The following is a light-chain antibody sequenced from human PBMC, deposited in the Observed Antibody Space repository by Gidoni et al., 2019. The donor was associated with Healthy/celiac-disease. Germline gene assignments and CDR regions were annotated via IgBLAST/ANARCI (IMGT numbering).Light chain of an antibody. CDR1: SSDVGGYNY. CDR2: EVS. V-gene: IGLV2-14*01. Sequence: QSALTQPASVSGSPGQSITISCTGTSSDVGGYNYVSWYQQHPGKAPKLMIYEVSNRPSGVSNRFSGPKSGNTASLTISGLQAEDEADYFCSSYTSSSTYVFATVTRVTVL. CDR3: SSYTSSSTYV. J-gene: IGLJ1*01.